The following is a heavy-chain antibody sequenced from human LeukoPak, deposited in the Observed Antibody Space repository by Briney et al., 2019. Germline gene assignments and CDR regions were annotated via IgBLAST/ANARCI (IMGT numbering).Heavy chain of an antibody. CDR1: GGSISSYY. V-gene: IGHV4-59*01. CDR2: IYYSGST. D-gene: IGHD1-1*01. CDR3: ARVGLERRPYYYYYMDV. J-gene: IGHJ6*03. Sequence: SETLSLTCTVSGGSISSYYWSWLRQPPGKGLEGIGYIYYSGSTNYNPSLKSRVTISVDTSKNQFSLQLSSVTAADTAVYYCARVGLERRPYYYYYMDVWGKGTTVTVSS.